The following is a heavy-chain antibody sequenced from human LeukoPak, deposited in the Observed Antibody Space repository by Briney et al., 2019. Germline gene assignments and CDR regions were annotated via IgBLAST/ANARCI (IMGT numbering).Heavy chain of an antibody. CDR2: MNPKSGNT. V-gene: IGHV1-8*01. D-gene: IGHD2-15*01. J-gene: IGHJ5*02. Sequence: ASVKLSCKVPGYIFTKYDVAWVRQATGQGLQYMGWMNPKSGNTGYAQKFQGRVTMTRDTSTYTAYMELRGLTSEDTAMYYCATIMGGGSPNKNTLEPWGQGTLVTVSS. CDR3: ATIMGGGSPNKNTLEP. CDR1: GYIFTKYD.